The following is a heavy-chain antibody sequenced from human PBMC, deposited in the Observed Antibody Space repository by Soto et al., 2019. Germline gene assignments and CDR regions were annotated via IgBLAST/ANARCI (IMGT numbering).Heavy chain of an antibody. CDR3: AIANYGDDDY. V-gene: IGHV1-18*01. CDR2: ISAYSGNV. CDR1: GDTFSRST. Sequence: QVQLVQSGAEVKKPGASVKVSCKTSGDTFSRSTISWVRQTPGQGLEWRGWISAYSGNVKYAWKFQDRVTMTTDTSTSTAYVELRSLRFDDTAVYYCAIANYGDDDYWGQGTLVTVSS. J-gene: IGHJ4*02. D-gene: IGHD4-17*01.